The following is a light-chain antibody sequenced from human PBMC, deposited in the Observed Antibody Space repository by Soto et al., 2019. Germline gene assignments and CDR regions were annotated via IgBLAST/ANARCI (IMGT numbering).Light chain of an antibody. J-gene: IGKJ1*01. CDR3: QQYRSWPRT. CDR2: GAS. Sequence: EIVMTQSPATLSVSPGETCTLSFMASQSLTSYLAWYQQKPGQAPRLLIYGASTRATDMSGTFSGRGSGTEFTLTISNVRPEDFAVYYCQQYRSWPRTFGQGTKVDI. CDR1: QSLTSY. V-gene: IGKV3-15*01.